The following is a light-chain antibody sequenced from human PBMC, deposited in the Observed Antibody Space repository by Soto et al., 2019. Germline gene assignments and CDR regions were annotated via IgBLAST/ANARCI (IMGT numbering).Light chain of an antibody. V-gene: IGLV1-40*01. J-gene: IGLJ3*02. CDR2: GNS. Sequence: QSVLTQPPSVSGAPGQRVTISCTESSSNIGAGYDVHWYQQLPGTAPKLLIYGNSNRPSGVPDRFSGSKSGTSASLAITGLTAEDEADYYCQSYDSSLSGWVFGGGTKLTVL. CDR1: SSNIGAGYD. CDR3: QSYDSSLSGWV.